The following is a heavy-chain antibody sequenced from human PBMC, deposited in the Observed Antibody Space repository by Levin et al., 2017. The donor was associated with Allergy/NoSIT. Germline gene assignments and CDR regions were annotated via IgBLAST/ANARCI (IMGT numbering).Heavy chain of an antibody. CDR2: ITGDAEDT. CDR1: GFTFNNYA. Sequence: TGESLKISCAASGFTFNNYAMNWVRQTAGKGLEWVSGITGDAEDTHYADSVKGRFTISRDNSKNTVYLQMNSLRAEDTAIYYCAKGITIFGVGRLDCWGQGTLVTVSS. J-gene: IGHJ4*02. D-gene: IGHD3-3*01. V-gene: IGHV3-23*01. CDR3: AKGITIFGVGRLDC.